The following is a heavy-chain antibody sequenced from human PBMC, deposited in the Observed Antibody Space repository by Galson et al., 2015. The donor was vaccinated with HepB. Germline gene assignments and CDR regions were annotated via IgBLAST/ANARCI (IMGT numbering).Heavy chain of an antibody. J-gene: IGHJ4*02. V-gene: IGHV3-21*01. D-gene: IGHD4-17*01. Sequence: SLRLSCAASGFTFSSYSMNWVCQAPGKGLEWVSSISSSSSYIYYADSVKGRFTISRDNAKNSLYLQMNSLRAEDTAVYYCARDTTPDNGDQNRNPVAQDYWGQGTLVTVSS. CDR1: GFTFSSYS. CDR2: ISSSSSYI. CDR3: ARDTTPDNGDQNRNPVAQDY.